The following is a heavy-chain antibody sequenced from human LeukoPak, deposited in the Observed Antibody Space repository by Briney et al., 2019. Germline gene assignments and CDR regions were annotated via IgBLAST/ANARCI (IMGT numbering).Heavy chain of an antibody. J-gene: IGHJ4*02. CDR1: GXSISSGSYY. CDR2: ISYSGTT. D-gene: IGHD6-13*01. Sequence: SETLSLTCTVSGXSISSGSYYWGWVRQPPGKGLEWIGSISYSGTTYYNLSLKSRVTLSVDTSKNQFSLKLSSVTAADTALYYCARHLRGGSIWFDYWGQETLVTVSS. CDR3: ARHLRGGSIWFDY. V-gene: IGHV4-39*01.